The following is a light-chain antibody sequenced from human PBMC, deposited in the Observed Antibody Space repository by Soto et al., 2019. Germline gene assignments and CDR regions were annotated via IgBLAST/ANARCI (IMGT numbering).Light chain of an antibody. Sequence: IQMTQSPSSLSAFVGDRVTITCRATQTISTSLNWFQQRSGKAPKLLIYAASSLHSGVPSRFIGRGSGTDFTLTIFGLQPEDFATYSCQQSYSAPYTFGQGNKLDI. CDR2: AAS. CDR3: QQSYSAPYT. V-gene: IGKV1-39*01. CDR1: QTISTS. J-gene: IGKJ2*01.